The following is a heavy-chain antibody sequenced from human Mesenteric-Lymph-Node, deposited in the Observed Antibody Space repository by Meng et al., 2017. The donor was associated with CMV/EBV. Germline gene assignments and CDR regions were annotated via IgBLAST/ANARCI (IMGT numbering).Heavy chain of an antibody. J-gene: IGHJ4*02. D-gene: IGHD6-19*01. V-gene: IGHV3-23*01. CDR1: GFTFSNYA. CDR3: AKGGGGSGWHGQDY. CDR2: ISGSGGTT. Sequence: GESLKISCATSGFTFSNYAMSWVRQAPGKEPEWVSISGSGGTTYYADSVKGRFTISRDNSKNTLYLQMNFLRPADTAIYYCAKGGGGSGWHGQDYWGQGTLVTVSS.